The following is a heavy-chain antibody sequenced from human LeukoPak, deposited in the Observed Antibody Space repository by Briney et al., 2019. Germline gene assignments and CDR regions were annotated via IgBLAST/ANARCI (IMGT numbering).Heavy chain of an antibody. CDR2: ISAYNGNT. CDR1: GYTFTSYG. V-gene: IGHV1-18*01. Sequence: GGSVKVSCKASGYTFTSYGISWVRQAPGQGLEWMGWISAYNGNTNYAQKLQGRVTMTTDTSTSTAYMELRSLRSDDTAVYYCARDGYSSSWYYYYYGMDVWGQGTTVTVSS. CDR3: ARDGYSSSWYYYYYGMDV. D-gene: IGHD6-13*01. J-gene: IGHJ6*02.